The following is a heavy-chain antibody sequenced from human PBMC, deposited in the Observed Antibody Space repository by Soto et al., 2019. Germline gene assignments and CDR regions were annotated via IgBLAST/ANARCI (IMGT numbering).Heavy chain of an antibody. CDR2: IYYSGST. D-gene: IGHD3-3*01. CDR3: AREKSVVFGRAHPDWDFDL. J-gene: IGHJ2*01. V-gene: IGHV4-30-4*01. CDR1: GGSINNGDYY. Sequence: SETLSLTCAVSGGSINNGDYYWSCIRQPPGKGLEWIGYIYYSGSTYVNPSLKSRLSMSLDTSKNQFYLKLTSVTAEDTAVYYCAREKSVVFGRAHPDWDFDLWGRGTLVTVSS.